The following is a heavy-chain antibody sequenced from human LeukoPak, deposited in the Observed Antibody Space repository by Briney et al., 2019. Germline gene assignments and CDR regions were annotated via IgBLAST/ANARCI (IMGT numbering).Heavy chain of an antibody. CDR2: IYSSGTTC. J-gene: IGHJ4*02. CDR1: GGSISIGGYF. Sequence: SETLSLTCTLSGGSISIGGYFWSWIRQHPGKGLEWVGYIYSSGTTCYYNPSLKSRVTISVDTSKNQFSLKLSSVTAADTAVYYCARDVGGKYYFYYWGQGTLVTVSS. D-gene: IGHD2-15*01. V-gene: IGHV4-31*03. CDR3: ARDVGGKYYFYY.